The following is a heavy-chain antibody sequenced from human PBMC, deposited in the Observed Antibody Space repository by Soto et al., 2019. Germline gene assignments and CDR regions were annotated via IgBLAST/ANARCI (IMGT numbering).Heavy chain of an antibody. V-gene: IGHV1-58*02. J-gene: IGHJ3*01. CDR2: IVVGSGNT. CDR3: AADNGGDYV. Sequence: GAPVKVSCKASGFPFTIAGMQWVRQARGQRLEWIGWIVVGSGNTNYAQKFQERVTRTRDMSTSTAYMELSSLRSEATAVYDCAADNGGDYVWGQGTMVTVSS. CDR1: GFPFTIAG. D-gene: IGHD2-21*02.